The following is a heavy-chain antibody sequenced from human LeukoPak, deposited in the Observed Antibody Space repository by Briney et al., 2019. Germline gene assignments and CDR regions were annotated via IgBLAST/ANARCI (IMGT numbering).Heavy chain of an antibody. J-gene: IGHJ4*02. V-gene: IGHV1-69*05. CDR3: ATDILTGYPDY. D-gene: IGHD3-9*01. CDR1: GGTFSSYA. CDR2: IIPIFGTA. Sequence: SVKVSCKASGGTFSSYAISWVRQAPGQGLEWMGRIIPIFGTANYAQKFQGRVTITTDESTSTAYMELSSLRSEDTAVYYFATDILTGYPDYWGQGTLVTVSS.